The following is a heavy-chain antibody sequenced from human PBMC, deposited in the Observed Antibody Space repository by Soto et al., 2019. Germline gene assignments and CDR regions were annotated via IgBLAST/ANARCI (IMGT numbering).Heavy chain of an antibody. D-gene: IGHD3-10*01. Sequence: GESLKISCKGSGYSFTSYWIGWVRQMPGKGLEWMGIIYPGDSDTRYSPSFQGQVTISADKSISTAYLQWSSLKASDTAMYYCARVTSWFGELLSAPPDYRGQGTLVTVSS. J-gene: IGHJ4*02. CDR1: GYSFTSYW. CDR2: IYPGDSDT. V-gene: IGHV5-51*01. CDR3: ARVTSWFGELLSAPPDY.